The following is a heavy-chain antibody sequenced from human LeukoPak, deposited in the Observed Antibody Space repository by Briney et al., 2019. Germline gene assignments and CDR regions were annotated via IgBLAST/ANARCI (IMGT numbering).Heavy chain of an antibody. V-gene: IGHV4-30-4*01. CDR3: ARVESEIAPSHPYNWFDP. CDR2: IYYSGST. J-gene: IGHJ5*02. D-gene: IGHD6-13*01. CDR1: GGSISSGDYY. Sequence: PSQTLSLTCTVSGGSISSGDYYWSWIRQPPGKGLGWIGYIYYSGSTYYNPSLKSRVTISVDTSKNQFSLKLSSVTAADTAVYYCARVESEIAPSHPYNWFDPWGQGTLVTVSS.